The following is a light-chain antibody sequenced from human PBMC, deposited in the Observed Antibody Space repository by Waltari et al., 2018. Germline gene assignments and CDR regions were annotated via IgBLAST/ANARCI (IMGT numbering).Light chain of an antibody. V-gene: IGKV4-1*01. CDR1: QSLLYSSNNKNY. Sequence: DIVMTQSPDSLTLSLGERATINCWSSQSLLYSSNNKNYLAWYQQKPGQPPKLLIYWASTRESGVPDLFRGSGSGTDFTFTISSLQAEDVAVYYCQQYFSSPLTFGGGTKVEIK. CDR2: WAS. CDR3: QQYFSSPLT. J-gene: IGKJ4*01.